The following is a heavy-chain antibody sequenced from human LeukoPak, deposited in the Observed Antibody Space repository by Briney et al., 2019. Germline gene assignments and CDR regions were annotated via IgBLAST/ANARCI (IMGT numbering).Heavy chain of an antibody. D-gene: IGHD5-18*01. CDR1: GFTVSSNY. J-gene: IGHJ6*02. CDR3: AKVNSQLWLPLNYYYYGMDV. Sequence: PGGSLRLSCAASGFTVSSNYMSWVRQAPGKGLEWVSVIYSGGSTYYADSVKGRFTISRDNSKNSLYLQMNSLRTEDTALYYCAKVNSQLWLPLNYYYYGMDVWGQGTTVTVSS. V-gene: IGHV3-53*05. CDR2: IYSGGST.